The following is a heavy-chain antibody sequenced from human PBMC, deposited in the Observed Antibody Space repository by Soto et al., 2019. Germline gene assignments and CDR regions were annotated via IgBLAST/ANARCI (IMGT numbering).Heavy chain of an antibody. V-gene: IGHV4-31*03. J-gene: IGHJ6*02. D-gene: IGHD6-13*01. CDR3: ARVAFSSPRVGYYYDYGMDV. CDR1: GGSISSGGYY. Sequence: PSETLSLTCTVSGGSISSGGYYWSWIRQHPGKGLEWIGYIYYSGSTYYNPSLKSRVTISVDTSKNKFSLKLSSVTAADTAVYYCARVAFSSPRVGYYYDYGMDVWGQGTTVTVSS. CDR2: IYYSGST.